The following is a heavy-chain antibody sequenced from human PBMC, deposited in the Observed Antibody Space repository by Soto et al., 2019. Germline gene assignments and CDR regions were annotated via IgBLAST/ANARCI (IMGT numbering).Heavy chain of an antibody. CDR1: GFTFSSYG. CDR3: ARSPGGYYID. V-gene: IGHV3-30*03. CDR2: ISYDGSNK. D-gene: IGHD2-15*01. J-gene: IGHJ3*01. Sequence: PGGSLRLSCAASGFTFSSYGMHWFRQAPGKGLEWVAVISYDGSNKYYADSVKGRFTISRDNSKNTLYLQMNSLRAEDTAVYYCARSPGGYYIDWGQGTMVTVS.